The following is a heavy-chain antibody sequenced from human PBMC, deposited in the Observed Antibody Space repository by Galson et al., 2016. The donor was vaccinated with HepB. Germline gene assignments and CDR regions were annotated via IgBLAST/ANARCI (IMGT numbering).Heavy chain of an antibody. D-gene: IGHD2-15*01. CDR3: AKDPMVHSPPPDAFDI. CDR1: GFTFSSYA. CDR2: ISGGGGSP. J-gene: IGHJ3*02. V-gene: IGHV3-23*01. Sequence: SLRLSCAASGFTFSSYAMSWVRQAPGTGLEWVSSISGGGGSPYSADHAQGRVTVSRDNSKKTLYLQMNSLRAEDSAQYCCAKDPMVHSPPPDAFDIWGQGTMVTVSS.